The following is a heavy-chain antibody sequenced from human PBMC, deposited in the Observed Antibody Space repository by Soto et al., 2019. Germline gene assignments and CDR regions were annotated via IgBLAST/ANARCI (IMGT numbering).Heavy chain of an antibody. CDR3: ARGERERLFQSFDI. Sequence: QVQLVPSGAEVKKPGYSVKVSCKASGGTFSSYAISWVRQAPGQGLEWMGGIIPIFGTANYAQKFQGRATITADESTSTAYMELSSLRSGDMAVYYCARGERERLFQSFDICGQVTIVTVSS. V-gene: IGHV1-69*01. D-gene: IGHD1-1*01. J-gene: IGHJ3*02. CDR2: IIPIFGTA. CDR1: GGTFSSYA.